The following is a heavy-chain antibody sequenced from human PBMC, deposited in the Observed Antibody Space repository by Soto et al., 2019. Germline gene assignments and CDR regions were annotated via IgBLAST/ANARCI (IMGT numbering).Heavy chain of an antibody. CDR2: ISTSSSYI. D-gene: IGHD6-6*01. CDR3: AREYSSSPLDC. J-gene: IGHJ4*01. Sequence: GGSLRLSCAASGFTFSNYAMTWVRQAPGRGLEWVSSISTSSSYIYYADSVKGRFTISRDNAKNSLYLQMSSLRAEDTAVYYCAREYSSSPLDCWGHGTLVTVSS. V-gene: IGHV3-21*01. CDR1: GFTFSNYA.